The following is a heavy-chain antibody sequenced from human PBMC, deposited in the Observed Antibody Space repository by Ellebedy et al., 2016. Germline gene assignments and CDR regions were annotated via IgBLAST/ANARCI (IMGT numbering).Heavy chain of an antibody. Sequence: ASVKVSCKASGYTFTSYDINWVRQATGQGLEWMGWMNPNSGNTGYAQKFQGRVTMTRNTSISTAYMELSSLRSEDTAVYYCARRVVITGYYYGMDVWGQGTTVTVSS. CDR3: ARRVVITGYYYGMDV. V-gene: IGHV1-8*01. J-gene: IGHJ6*02. CDR1: GYTFTSYD. D-gene: IGHD3-22*01. CDR2: MNPNSGNT.